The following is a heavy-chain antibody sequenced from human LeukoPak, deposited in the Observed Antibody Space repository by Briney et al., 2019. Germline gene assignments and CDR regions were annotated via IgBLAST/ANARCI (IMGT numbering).Heavy chain of an antibody. D-gene: IGHD2-15*01. Sequence: ASVKVSCKASGYTFTSYGISWVRQAPGQGLEWMGWLSAYNGNTNYAQKLQGRVTMTTDTSTSTAYMELRSLRSDDTAVYYCARAAPPARYCSGGSCYSGIWFDPWGQGTLVTVSS. CDR1: GYTFTSYG. CDR2: LSAYNGNT. V-gene: IGHV1-18*01. J-gene: IGHJ5*02. CDR3: ARAAPPARYCSGGSCYSGIWFDP.